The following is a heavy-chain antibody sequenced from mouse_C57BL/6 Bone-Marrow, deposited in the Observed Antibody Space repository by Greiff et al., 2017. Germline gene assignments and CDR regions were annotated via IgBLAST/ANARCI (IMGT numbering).Heavy chain of an antibody. CDR3: SEDSAVYYCAYYYGSSWGFAY. CDR1: YTFSRRVH. D-gene: IGHD1-1*01. V-gene: IGHV1-87*01. CDR2: GQGLEWIG. Sequence: VQGVESGPELARPWASVKISCQAFYTFSRRVHFAIRDTNYWMQWVKQRPGQGLEWIGAIYPGNGGTSYNQKFKGKATLTADKSSSTAYMQLSSLTSEDSAVYYCAYYYGSSWGFAYWGQGTLVTVSA. J-gene: IGHJ3*01.